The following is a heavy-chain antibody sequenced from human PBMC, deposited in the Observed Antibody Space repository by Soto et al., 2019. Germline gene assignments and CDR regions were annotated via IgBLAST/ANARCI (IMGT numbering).Heavy chain of an antibody. CDR2: IIDSGGST. J-gene: IGHJ6*02. CDR1: GFTFSRYG. CDR3: AKGRSYYYYYGVDV. V-gene: IGHV3-23*01. Sequence: GGSLRLSCVVSGFTFSRYGMNWVRQAPGKGLEWVSDIIDSGGSTYYADSVKGRFTISRDNSKSTLYLQMNSLRAEDTALYYCAKGRSYYYYYGVDVWGQGTTVTVSS.